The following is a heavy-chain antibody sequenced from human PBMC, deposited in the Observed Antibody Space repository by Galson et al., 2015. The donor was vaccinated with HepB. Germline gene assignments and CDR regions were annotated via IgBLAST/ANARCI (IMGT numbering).Heavy chain of an antibody. V-gene: IGHV1-8*01. D-gene: IGHD2-2*01. CDR3: ARYPPRPRRQLLSYYYYGMDA. CDR1: GYTFTSYD. Sequence: SVKVSCKASGYTFTSYDINWVRQATGQGLEWMGWMNPNSGNTGYAQKFQGRVTMTRNTSISTAYMELSSLRSEDTAVYYCARYPPRPRRQLLSYYYYGMDAWGQGTTVTVSS. CDR2: MNPNSGNT. J-gene: IGHJ6*02.